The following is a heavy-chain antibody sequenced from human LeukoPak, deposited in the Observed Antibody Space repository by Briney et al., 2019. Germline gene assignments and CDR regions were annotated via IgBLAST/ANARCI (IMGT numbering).Heavy chain of an antibody. V-gene: IGHV4-59*08. CDR1: GVSISGYY. CDR2: IHYSGTT. CDR3: ARAFRGTNSYYYYYYLDV. Sequence: PSATLSLTCTVSGVSISGYYWTWIRPPPGKELEWIGYIHYSGTTNYNPSLKSRVTMSVDTSKNQFSLKLSSVTAADTALFYCARAFRGTNSYYYYYYLDVWGKGTTVTVSS. J-gene: IGHJ6*03. D-gene: IGHD3-10*01.